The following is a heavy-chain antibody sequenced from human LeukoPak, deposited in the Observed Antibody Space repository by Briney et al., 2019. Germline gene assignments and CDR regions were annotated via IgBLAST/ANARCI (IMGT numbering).Heavy chain of an antibody. CDR1: GGSISSYY. D-gene: IGHD5-24*01. CDR2: IHYSGST. J-gene: IGHJ3*02. CDR3: ARRNGYSLDAFDI. Sequence: PSETLSLTCTVSGGSISSYYWNWIRQPPGKGLEWIGYIHYSGSTYYNPPLKSRVTISVDTSKNQFSLKLSPVTAADTAVYYCARRNGYSLDAFDIWGQGTMVTVSS. V-gene: IGHV4-59*08.